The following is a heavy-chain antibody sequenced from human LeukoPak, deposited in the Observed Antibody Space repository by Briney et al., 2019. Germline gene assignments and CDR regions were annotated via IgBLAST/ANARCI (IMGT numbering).Heavy chain of an antibody. V-gene: IGHV4-4*07. CDR2: ISGSGTI. Sequence: SETLSLTCTVSGGSINSYWSWIRQPAGKGLEWIGRISGSGTITYNPALQSRLSISVDTSKNQFSLKLSSVTAADTAMYYCAKAPPKEHDFWSGYYNYMDVWGKGTTVTVSS. CDR3: AKAPPKEHDFWSGYYNYMDV. D-gene: IGHD3-3*01. J-gene: IGHJ6*03. CDR1: GGSINSY.